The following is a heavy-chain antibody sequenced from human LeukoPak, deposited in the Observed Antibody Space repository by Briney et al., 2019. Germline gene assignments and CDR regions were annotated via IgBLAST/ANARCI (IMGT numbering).Heavy chain of an antibody. CDR3: ARAKRGYSYGSFDY. Sequence: GSLRLSCAASGFTFINAWMSWIRQPPGKGLEWIGYIYYSGSTNYNPSLKSRVTISVDTSKNQFSLKLSSVTAADTAVYYCARAKRGYSYGSFDYWGQGTLVTVSS. D-gene: IGHD5-18*01. J-gene: IGHJ4*02. CDR2: IYYSGST. CDR1: GFTFINAW. V-gene: IGHV4-59*01.